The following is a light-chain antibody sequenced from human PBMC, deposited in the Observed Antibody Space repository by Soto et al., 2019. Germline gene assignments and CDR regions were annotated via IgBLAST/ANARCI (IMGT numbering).Light chain of an antibody. J-gene: IGLJ1*01. V-gene: IGLV2-14*03. CDR2: DVT. CDR1: SSDVGPYNY. CDR3: NSYTNSTTPYV. Sequence: QPVLTQPASVSGSPGQSITISCTVSSSDVGPYNYVSWYQHHPDKAPKLVIYDVTNRPSGVSNRFSGTKSRDTASLTISGLQAEDEADYYCNSYTNSTTPYVFGTGTMVTVL.